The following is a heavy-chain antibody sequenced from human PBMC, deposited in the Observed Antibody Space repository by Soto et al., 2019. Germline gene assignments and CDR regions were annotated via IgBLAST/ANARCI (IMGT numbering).Heavy chain of an antibody. CDR3: TREASSWGFAFAL. Sequence: EVQLLESGGGLVQPGGSLRLSCAASGFTFSHYAMSWVRQAPGKGLQWVSTIFGSGAPTHYADSVKGRFGISRDNSNNMLFLEMNSLKDEDTAVYYCTREASSWGFAFALWRQGTRVAVSS. D-gene: IGHD3-16*01. V-gene: IGHV3-23*01. CDR1: GFTFSHYA. CDR2: IFGSGAPT. J-gene: IGHJ3*01.